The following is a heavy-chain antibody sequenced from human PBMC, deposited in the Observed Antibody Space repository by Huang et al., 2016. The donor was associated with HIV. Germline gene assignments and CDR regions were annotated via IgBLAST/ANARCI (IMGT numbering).Heavy chain of an antibody. CDR1: GGSISSSSYY. CDR3: ARLPGYCSGGSCYSDYYYGMDV. Sequence: QLQLQESGPGLVKPSETLSLTCTVSGGSISSSSYYWGWIRQPPGKGLEWIGIIYYRGSTYDNPSLKSRVTRAVDTSKNQFSLKLSSVTAADTAVYYCARLPGYCSGGSCYSDYYYGMDVWGQGTTVTVSS. V-gene: IGHV4-39*01. CDR2: IYYRGST. D-gene: IGHD2-15*01. J-gene: IGHJ6*02.